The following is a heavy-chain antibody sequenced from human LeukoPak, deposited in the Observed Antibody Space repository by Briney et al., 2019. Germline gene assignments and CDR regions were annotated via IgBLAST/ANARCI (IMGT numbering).Heavy chain of an antibody. CDR2: IYTNGST. Sequence: SETLSLTCTVSGYSISSGYYWGWIRQPAEKGLEWIGCIYTNGSTNYNPSLKGRVTISVDTSKNQFSLKLSSVTAADTAVYYCARGRGYYGSGSSHFDYWGQGTLVTVSS. D-gene: IGHD3-10*01. J-gene: IGHJ4*02. CDR3: ARGRGYYGSGSSHFDY. CDR1: GYSISSGYY. V-gene: IGHV4-38-2*02.